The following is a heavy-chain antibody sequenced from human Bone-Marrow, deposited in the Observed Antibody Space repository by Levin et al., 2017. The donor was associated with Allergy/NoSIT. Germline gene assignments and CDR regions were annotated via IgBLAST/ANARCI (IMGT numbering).Heavy chain of an antibody. CDR2: ISSSSSYI. Sequence: GESLKISCAASGFTFSSYSMNWVRQAPGKGLEWVSSISSSSSYIYDADSVKGRFTISRDNAKNSLYLQMNSLRAEDTAVYYCAREADYGGNSRVDAFDIWGQGTMVTVSS. CDR3: AREADYGGNSRVDAFDI. J-gene: IGHJ3*02. V-gene: IGHV3-21*01. D-gene: IGHD4-23*01. CDR1: GFTFSSYS.